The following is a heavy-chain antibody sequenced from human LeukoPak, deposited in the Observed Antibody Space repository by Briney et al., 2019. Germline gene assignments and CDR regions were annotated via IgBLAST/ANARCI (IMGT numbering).Heavy chain of an antibody. D-gene: IGHD6-13*01. V-gene: IGHV3-48*01. CDR3: ARDVSSSRVGSPFDY. CDR1: GFTFSSYS. J-gene: IGHJ4*02. Sequence: GGSLRLSCAASGFTFSSYSMNWVRQAPGKGLEWVSYISSSSSTIYYADSVKGRFTISRDNAKNSLYLQMNSLRAEDTAVYYCARDVSSSRVGSPFDYWGQGTLSPSPQ. CDR2: ISSSSSTI.